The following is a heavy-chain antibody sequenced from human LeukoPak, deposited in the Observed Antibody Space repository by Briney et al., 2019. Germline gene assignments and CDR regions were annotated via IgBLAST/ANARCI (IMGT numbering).Heavy chain of an antibody. CDR3: AARPTSAAVAPSDF. Sequence: GGSLRLSCAASGFPFSSYGMHWVRQAPAKGLEWVAFIRYDGSNKYYADSVKGRFTISRDNSKNTLFLQMTSLRIEDTAVYYCAARPTSAAVAPSDFWGQGTLVTVSS. CDR1: GFPFSSYG. D-gene: IGHD6-19*01. CDR2: IRYDGSNK. V-gene: IGHV3-30*02. J-gene: IGHJ4*02.